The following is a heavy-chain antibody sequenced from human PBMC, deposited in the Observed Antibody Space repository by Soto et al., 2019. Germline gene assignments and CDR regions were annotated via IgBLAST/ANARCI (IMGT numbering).Heavy chain of an antibody. CDR1: GGSISSGGYY. CDR2: IYYSGST. CDR3: ARVFVFGGMDV. Sequence: QVQLQESGPGLVKPSQTLSLTCTVSGGSISSGGYYWSWIRQHPGKGLEWMGYIYYSGSTYYHPSLKIRVTIAVDTSKNQFSLKLSSVTAADTAVYYCARVFVFGGMDVWGQGTTVTVSS. J-gene: IGHJ6*02. V-gene: IGHV4-31*03. D-gene: IGHD3-10*02.